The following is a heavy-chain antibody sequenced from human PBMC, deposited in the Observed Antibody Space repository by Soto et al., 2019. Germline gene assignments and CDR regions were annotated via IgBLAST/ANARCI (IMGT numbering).Heavy chain of an antibody. CDR1: GGSISSRGYY. V-gene: IGHV4-39*01. Sequence: QLQLQESGPGLVKPSETLSLTCTVSGGSISSRGYYWGWIRQTPGKGLEWIGSIDYSGSTYYYPPLKSRSTTSTDTTTNQFTLKLSSGTAADTAVYYCARHNNGMDVWGQGTTVTV. CDR3: ARHNNGMDV. CDR2: IDYSGST. J-gene: IGHJ6*02.